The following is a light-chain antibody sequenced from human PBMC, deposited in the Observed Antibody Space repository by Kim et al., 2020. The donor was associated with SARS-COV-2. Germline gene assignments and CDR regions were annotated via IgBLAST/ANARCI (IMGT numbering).Light chain of an antibody. Sequence: RNFVDWVQQFPRAAPQLLIYRNDQRPSGVPDRFSGSKSDTSASLTISGLRFEDEATYHCATWDDSLNEVFGGGTKLTVL. CDR2: RND. J-gene: IGLJ3*02. CDR3: ATWDDSLNEV. CDR1: RNF. V-gene: IGLV1-47*01.